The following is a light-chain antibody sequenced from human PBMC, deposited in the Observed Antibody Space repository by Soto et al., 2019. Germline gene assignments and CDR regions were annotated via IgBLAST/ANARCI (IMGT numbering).Light chain of an antibody. J-gene: IGLJ7*01. Sequence: QAVVTQPPSVSGAPGQRVTISCTGSNSNIGAGYDVHWYQQIPGTAPKLLIYGNINRPSGVPDRFSGSKSGTSASLAITGLQAEDEADYYCQSYDSSLSATVFGGGTQLTVL. V-gene: IGLV1-40*01. CDR2: GNI. CDR1: NSNIGAGYD. CDR3: QSYDSSLSATV.